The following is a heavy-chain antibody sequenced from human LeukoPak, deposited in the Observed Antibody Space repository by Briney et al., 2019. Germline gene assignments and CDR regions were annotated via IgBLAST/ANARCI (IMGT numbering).Heavy chain of an antibody. D-gene: IGHD3-22*01. J-gene: IGHJ4*02. CDR3: AKDILGVVITHLDY. Sequence: GRSLRLSCAASGFTFSSYAMSWVRQAPGKGLEWVSAISGSGGSTYYADSVKGRFTISRDNSKNTLYLQMNSLRAEDTAVYYCAKDILGVVITHLDYWGQGTLVTVSS. CDR2: ISGSGGST. V-gene: IGHV3-23*01. CDR1: GFTFSSYA.